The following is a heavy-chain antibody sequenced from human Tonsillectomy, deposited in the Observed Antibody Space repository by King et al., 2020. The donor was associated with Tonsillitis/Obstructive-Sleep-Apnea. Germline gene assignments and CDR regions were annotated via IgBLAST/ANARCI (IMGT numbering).Heavy chain of an antibody. CDR1: GGSFSGYY. V-gene: IGHV4-34*01. D-gene: IGHD1-14*01. CDR3: ARGLSGSGGAFDI. CDR2: INHSGST. Sequence: VQLQQWGAGLLKPSETLSLTCAVYGGSFSGYYWSWIRQPPGKGLEWIGEINHSGSTTYNPSLKSRVTISVDTSKNQFSLKLSSVTAADTAEHYCARGLSGSGGAFDIWGQGTNGHRLF. J-gene: IGHJ3*02.